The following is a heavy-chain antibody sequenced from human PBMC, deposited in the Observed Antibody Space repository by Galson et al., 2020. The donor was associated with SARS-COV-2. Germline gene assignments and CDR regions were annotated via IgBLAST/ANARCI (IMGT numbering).Heavy chain of an antibody. CDR3: AKGGIDMITMIVVVHRYDAFDI. Sequence: GGSLRLSCAASGFTFSSYAMSWVRQAPGKGLEWVSAISGSGGSTYYADSVKGRFTISRDNSKNTLYLQMNSLRAEDTAVYYCAKGGIDMITMIVVVHRYDAFDIWGQGTMVTVSS. CDR2: ISGSGGST. D-gene: IGHD3-22*01. J-gene: IGHJ3*02. CDR1: GFTFSSYA. V-gene: IGHV3-23*01.